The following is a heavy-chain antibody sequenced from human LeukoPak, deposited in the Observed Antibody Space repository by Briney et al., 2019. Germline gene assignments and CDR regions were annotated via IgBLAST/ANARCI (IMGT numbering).Heavy chain of an antibody. J-gene: IGHJ4*02. Sequence: ASVKVSCKASGYTFTSYGISWVRQAPGQGLEWMGWISAYNGNTNYAQKLQGRVTMTTDTSTSTAYMELRSLRSDDTAVNYCARLIVVVDDYYFDYWGQGTLVTVSS. V-gene: IGHV1-18*01. CDR1: GYTFTSYG. CDR2: ISAYNGNT. D-gene: IGHD3-22*01. CDR3: ARLIVVVDDYYFDY.